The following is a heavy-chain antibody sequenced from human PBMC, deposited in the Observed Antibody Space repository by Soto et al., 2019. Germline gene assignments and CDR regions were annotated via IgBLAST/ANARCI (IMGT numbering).Heavy chain of an antibody. V-gene: IGHV1-58*01. CDR1: GFTFTSSS. J-gene: IGHJ4*02. CDR3: AADEDTYLYY. Sequence: GASVKVSCKASGFTFTSSSVQRVRQARGQRLEWIGWIVVGIGNTNYAQKFQERVTITRDMSTSTAYMELSSLRSEDTAVYYCAADEDTYLYYWGQGTLVTVSS. CDR2: IVVGIGNT. D-gene: IGHD2-15*01.